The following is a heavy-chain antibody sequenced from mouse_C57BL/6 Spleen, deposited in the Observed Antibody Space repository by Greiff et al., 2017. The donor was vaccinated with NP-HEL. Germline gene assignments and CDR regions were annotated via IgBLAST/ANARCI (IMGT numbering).Heavy chain of an antibody. V-gene: IGHV1-19*01. CDR1: GYTFTDYY. CDR3: ARGAWDYFDY. CDR2: INPYNGGT. Sequence: EVQGVESGPVLVKPGASVKMSCKASGYTFTDYYMNWVKQSHGKSLEWIGVINPYNGGTSYNQKFKGKATLTVDKSSSTAYMELNSLTSEDSAVYYCARGAWDYFDYWGQGTTLTVSS. J-gene: IGHJ2*01. D-gene: IGHD4-1*01.